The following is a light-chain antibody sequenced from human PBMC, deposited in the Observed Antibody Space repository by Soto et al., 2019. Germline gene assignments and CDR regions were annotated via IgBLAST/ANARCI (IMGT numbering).Light chain of an antibody. CDR3: QQYGSSPRT. CDR1: QSISRN. V-gene: IGKV3-20*01. Sequence: IVMTQSPAILSVSPGERATLSCRASQSISRNLAWYQQKPGQAPRLLIYGASSRATGIPDRFSGSGSGTDFTLTISRLEPEDFAVYYCQQYGSSPRTFGQGTKVDIK. CDR2: GAS. J-gene: IGKJ1*01.